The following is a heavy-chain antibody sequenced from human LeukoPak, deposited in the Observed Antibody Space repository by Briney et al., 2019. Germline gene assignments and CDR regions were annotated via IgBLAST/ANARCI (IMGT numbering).Heavy chain of an antibody. CDR1: GFTFSSYG. Sequence: PGGSLRLSCAASGFTFSSYGMHWVRQAPGKGLEWVAVIWYDGSNKYYADSVKGRFTISRDNSKNTLYLQMNSLRAEDTAVYYCARDRALIAVADYFDYWGQGTLVTVSS. D-gene: IGHD6-19*01. J-gene: IGHJ4*02. CDR3: ARDRALIAVADYFDY. V-gene: IGHV3-33*01. CDR2: IWYDGSNK.